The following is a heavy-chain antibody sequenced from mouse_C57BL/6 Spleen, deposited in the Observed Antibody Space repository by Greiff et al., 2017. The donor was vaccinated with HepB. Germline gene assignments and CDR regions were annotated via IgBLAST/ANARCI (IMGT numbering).Heavy chain of an antibody. J-gene: IGHJ3*01. CDR1: GYTFTSYW. CDR2: IDPSDSYT. D-gene: IGHD1-1*01. Sequence: QVQLQQPGAELVMPGASVKLSCKASGYTFTSYWMHWVKQRPGQGLEWIGEIDPSDSYTNYNQKFKGKSTLTVDKSSSTAYMQLSSLTSEDSAVYYCTRSIYGAWFAYWGQGTLVTVSA. V-gene: IGHV1-69*01. CDR3: TRSIYGAWFAY.